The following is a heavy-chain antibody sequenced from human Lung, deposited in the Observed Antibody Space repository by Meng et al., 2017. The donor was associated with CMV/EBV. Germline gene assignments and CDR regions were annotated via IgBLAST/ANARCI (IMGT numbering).Heavy chain of an antibody. CDR1: GGTFRSYA. D-gene: IGHD2-2*02. V-gene: IGHV1-69*05. CDR2: IIPIYGTA. J-gene: IGHJ6*02. Sequence: SVKVSCKASGGTFRSYAINWVRQAPGQGLEWMGGIIPIYGTANYGQKFQGRVTITTDESTSTVYMEMSSLRSEDTAVYYCARDLRAIPSGYYYYYYGMDVWGQGXTVTVSS. CDR3: ARDLRAIPSGYYYYYYGMDV.